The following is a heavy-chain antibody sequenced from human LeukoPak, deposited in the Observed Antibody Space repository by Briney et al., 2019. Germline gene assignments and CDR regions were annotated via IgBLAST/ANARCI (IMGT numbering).Heavy chain of an antibody. J-gene: IGHJ4*02. V-gene: IGHV7-4-1*02. CDR3: ARDPNHFDY. CDR2: INTNTGNP. Sequence: ASVKVSCKASRYTFTNYAMNWVRQAPGQGLEWMGWINTNTGNPTYAHGFTGRFVFSLDTSVSTAYLQISSLKAEDTAVYYCARDPNHFDYWGQGTLVTVSS. CDR1: RYTFTNYA.